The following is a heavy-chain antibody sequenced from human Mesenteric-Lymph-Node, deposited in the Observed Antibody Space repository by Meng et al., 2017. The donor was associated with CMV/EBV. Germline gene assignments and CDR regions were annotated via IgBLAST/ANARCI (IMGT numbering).Heavy chain of an antibody. CDR1: GFTFNNYA. Sequence: GESLKISCEASGFTFNNYAMHWVRQAPGKGLEWVALISYDGTNKYYADSVKGRFTISRDNSKNTLFLQMNGLRAEDTAVYYCAREGCSNTNCYLFSVYYGMDVWGQGTTVTVSS. D-gene: IGHD2-2*01. J-gene: IGHJ6*02. CDR3: AREGCSNTNCYLFSVYYGMDV. V-gene: IGHV3-30-3*01. CDR2: ISYDGTNK.